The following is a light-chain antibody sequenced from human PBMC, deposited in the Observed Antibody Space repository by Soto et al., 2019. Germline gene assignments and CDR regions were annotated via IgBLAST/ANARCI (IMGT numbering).Light chain of an antibody. Sequence: EIVFTQSPGTLSLSPGERATLSCRASQSISSSYLAWYQQKLGQAPRLLIYGASSRETGIRDRFSGSGSGTEFTLTISRLEPEDVAVYYCQHFGSSRGTFGQGTKVDIK. CDR3: QHFGSSRGT. CDR2: GAS. CDR1: QSISSSY. J-gene: IGKJ1*01. V-gene: IGKV3-20*01.